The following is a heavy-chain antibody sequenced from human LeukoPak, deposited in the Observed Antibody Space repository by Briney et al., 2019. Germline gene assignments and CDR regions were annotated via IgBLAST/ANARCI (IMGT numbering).Heavy chain of an antibody. CDR2: ISYDGSNK. J-gene: IGHJ4*02. CDR3: AKGDGYNYFDY. CDR1: GFTFSSYG. D-gene: IGHD5-24*01. V-gene: IGHV3-30*18. Sequence: GGSLRLSCAASGFTFSSYGMHWVRQAPGKGLEWVAVISYDGSNKYYADSVKGRFTISRDNSKNTLYLQMNSLRAEDTAVYYCAKGDGYNYFDYWGQGTLVTASS.